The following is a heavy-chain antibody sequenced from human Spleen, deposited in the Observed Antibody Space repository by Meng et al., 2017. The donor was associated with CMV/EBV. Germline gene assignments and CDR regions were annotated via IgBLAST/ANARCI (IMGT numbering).Heavy chain of an antibody. CDR3: AKKGDNSWVFDY. CDR1: GFTFSSYA. Sequence: CAASGFTFSSYAMSCVRQAPGKGLEWVSTIYSGAIATYYADSVKGRFTISRDNSKNTVSLQMNSLRAEDTAVYYCAKKGDNSWVFDYWGQGTLVTVSS. J-gene: IGHJ4*02. D-gene: IGHD6-13*01. CDR2: IYSGAIAT. V-gene: IGHV3-23*03.